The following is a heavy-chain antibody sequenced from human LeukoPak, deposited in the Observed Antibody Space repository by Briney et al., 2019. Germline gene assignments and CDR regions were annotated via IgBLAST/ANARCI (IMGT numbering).Heavy chain of an antibody. J-gene: IGHJ6*03. V-gene: IGHV1-69*05. CDR2: IIPIFGTA. D-gene: IGHD2-15*01. CDR1: GGTFSSYA. Sequence: GSSVKVSCKASGGTFSSYAISWLRQAPGQGLEWMGGIIPIFGTANYAQTFQGRVTITMSRYTTTAYMELSSLRSEDTAVYYCARAQGYCSGGSCLDYYYYMDVWGKGTTVTVSS. CDR3: ARAQGYCSGGSCLDYYYYMDV.